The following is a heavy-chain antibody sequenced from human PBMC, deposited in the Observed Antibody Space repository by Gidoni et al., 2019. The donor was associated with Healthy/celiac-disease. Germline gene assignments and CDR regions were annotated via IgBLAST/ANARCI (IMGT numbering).Heavy chain of an antibody. J-gene: IGHJ5*02. D-gene: IGHD3-22*01. CDR1: GGSISSYY. CDR2: IYYSGST. V-gene: IGHV4-59*01. CDR3: ARVSARSSGYKNWFDP. Sequence: QVQLQESGPGLVKPSETLSLTCTVSGGSISSYYWSWIRQPPGKGLEWIGYIYYSGSTNYNPSLKSRVTISVDTSKNQFSLKLSSVTAADTAVYYCARVSARSSGYKNWFDPWGQGTLVTVSS.